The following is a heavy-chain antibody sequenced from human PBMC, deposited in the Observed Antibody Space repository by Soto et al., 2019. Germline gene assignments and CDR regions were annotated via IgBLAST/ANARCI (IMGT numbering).Heavy chain of an antibody. CDR2: INPRDSDT. Sequence: GESLKISCKASGYSFTNFWIGWVRQMPGKGLEWMGIINPRDSDTRYSPSFQGRVTISADKSISTAYLQWSSLRASDTAIYYCAKRKDASGSAYFFNGMDVWGQGTTVTVSS. J-gene: IGHJ6*02. D-gene: IGHD3-10*01. V-gene: IGHV5-51*01. CDR3: AKRKDASGSAYFFNGMDV. CDR1: GYSFTNFW.